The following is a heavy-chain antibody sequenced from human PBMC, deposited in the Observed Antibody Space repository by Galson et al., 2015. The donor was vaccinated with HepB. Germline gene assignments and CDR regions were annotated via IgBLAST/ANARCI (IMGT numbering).Heavy chain of an antibody. Sequence: SVKVSCKASGGTFSRYAISWVRQAPGQGLEWMGGIIPIFGTANYAQKFQGRVTITADESTSTAYTELSSLRSEDTAVYYCASRSYGDYVEPYWYFDLWGRGTLVTVSS. CDR3: ASRSYGDYVEPYWYFDL. CDR1: GGTFSRYA. V-gene: IGHV1-69*13. CDR2: IIPIFGTA. J-gene: IGHJ2*01. D-gene: IGHD4-17*01.